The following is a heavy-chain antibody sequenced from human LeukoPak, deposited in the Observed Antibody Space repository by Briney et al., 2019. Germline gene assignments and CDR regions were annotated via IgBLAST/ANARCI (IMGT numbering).Heavy chain of an antibody. CDR3: ARGEGGDGYNAFDI. V-gene: IGHV3-30*04. CDR2: ISYDGSNK. D-gene: IGHD5-24*01. CDR1: GFTFSSYA. J-gene: IGHJ3*02. Sequence: PGGSLRLSCAASGFTFSSYAMHWVRQAPGKGLEWVAVISYDGSNKYYADSVKGRFTISRDNSKNTLYLQMNSLRAEDTAVYYCARGEGGDGYNAFDIWGQGTMVTVSS.